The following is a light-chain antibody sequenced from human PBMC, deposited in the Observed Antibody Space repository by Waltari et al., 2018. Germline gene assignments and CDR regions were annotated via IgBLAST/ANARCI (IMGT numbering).Light chain of an antibody. CDR1: SFNNRAGYD. V-gene: IGLV1-40*01. CDR3: QSYDSSLSGWV. CDR2: GNS. J-gene: IGLJ3*02. Sequence: QSVLTQPPSVSVAQGQRVTLSCTGSSFNNRAGYDVHWYPQLPGTAPKLLIYGNSNRPSGVPDRFSGSKSGTSASLAITGLQAEDEADYYCQSYDSSLSGWVFGGGTKLTVL.